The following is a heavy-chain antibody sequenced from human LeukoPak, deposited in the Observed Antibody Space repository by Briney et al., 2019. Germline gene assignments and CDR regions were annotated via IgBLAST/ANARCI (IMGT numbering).Heavy chain of an antibody. V-gene: IGHV3-23*01. J-gene: IGHJ4*02. CDR2: ISGSGGST. D-gene: IGHD2-15*01. CDR3: AKDPLDLGYCSGGSCYYFDY. Sequence: GGSLRLSCAASGFTFSTYAMSWVRQAPGKGLEWVSVISGSGGSTYYADSVKGRFTISRDNSKNTLYLQMNSLRAEDTAVYYCAKDPLDLGYCSGGSCYYFDYWGQGTLVTVSS. CDR1: GFTFSTYA.